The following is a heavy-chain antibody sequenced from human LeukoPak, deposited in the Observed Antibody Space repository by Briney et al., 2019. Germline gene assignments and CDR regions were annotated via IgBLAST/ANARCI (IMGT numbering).Heavy chain of an antibody. CDR3: ARRRDDSSGYYWYFDY. CDR2: IYYSGST. CDR1: GGSISSSTHY. Sequence: SETLSLTCTVSGGSISSSTHYWGWIRQPPGKGLEWIGSIYYSGSTYYNPSLKSRVTISVDTSKKQFSLRLSSVTAADTAVYYCARRRDDSSGYYWYFDYWGQGTLVTVSS. J-gene: IGHJ4*02. D-gene: IGHD3-22*01. V-gene: IGHV4-39*01.